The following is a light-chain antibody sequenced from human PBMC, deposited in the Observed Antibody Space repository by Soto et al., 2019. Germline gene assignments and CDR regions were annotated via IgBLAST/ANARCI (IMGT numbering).Light chain of an antibody. J-gene: IGLJ2*01. Sequence: QAVVTQPPSVSGAPGQRVTISCTGSSSNIGAGFDVHWYQQLPGTAPKLLIYDNNNRPSGVPDRFSGSKSGTSASLAITGLQAEDEADYYCQSYDSSLSGLLFGGGTKVTVL. CDR1: SSNIGAGFD. V-gene: IGLV1-40*01. CDR2: DNN. CDR3: QSYDSSLSGLL.